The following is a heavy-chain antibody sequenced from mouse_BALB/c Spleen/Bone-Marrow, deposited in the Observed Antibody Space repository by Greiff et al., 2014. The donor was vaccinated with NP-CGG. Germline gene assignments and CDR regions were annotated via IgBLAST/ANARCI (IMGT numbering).Heavy chain of an antibody. Sequence: EVQLQQSGGGLVQPGGSLKLSCAASGFDFSGYWMTWVRQAPGKGLEWIGEINPDSRTINYKPSLKEKFIMSRDNAKNTLYLQRSKVRSEDTALYYCARNGYYGWMTYWGQGTLVTVSA. V-gene: IGHV4-1*02. CDR3: ARNGYYGWMTY. J-gene: IGHJ3*01. D-gene: IGHD1-2*01. CDR2: INPDSRTI. CDR1: GFDFSGYW.